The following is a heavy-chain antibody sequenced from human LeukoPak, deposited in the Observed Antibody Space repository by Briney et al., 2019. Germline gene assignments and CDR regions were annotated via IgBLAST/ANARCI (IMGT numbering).Heavy chain of an antibody. D-gene: IGHD3-10*01. CDR3: VRDKHNQYYYGSVASEDNWFDP. V-gene: IGHV4-59*11. CDR1: GGSISSHY. CDR2: IYYSGST. Sequence: SETLSLTCTVSGGSISSHYWSWIRQPPGKGLEWIGYIYYSGSTNYNPSLKSRVTISVDTSRNQFSLKLSSVTAADTAVSYCVRDKHNQYYYGSVASEDNWFDPWGQGTLVTVSS. J-gene: IGHJ5*02.